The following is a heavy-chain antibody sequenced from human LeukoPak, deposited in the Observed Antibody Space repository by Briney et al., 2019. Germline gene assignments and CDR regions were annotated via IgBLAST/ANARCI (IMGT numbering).Heavy chain of an antibody. J-gene: IGHJ4*02. CDR2: INPNSGGT. CDR1: GYTFTSYA. D-gene: IGHD6-6*01. V-gene: IGHV1-2*02. CDR3: ARLYSSSSDFDY. Sequence: ASVKVSCKASGYTFTSYAMNWVRQAPGQGLEWMGWINPNSGGTNYAQKFQGRVTMTRDTSISTAYMELSRLRSDDTAVYYCARLYSSSSDFDYWGQGTLVTVSS.